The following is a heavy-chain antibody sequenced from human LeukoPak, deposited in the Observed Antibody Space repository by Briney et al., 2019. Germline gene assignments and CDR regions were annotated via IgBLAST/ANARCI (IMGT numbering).Heavy chain of an antibody. J-gene: IGHJ6*02. CDR1: GGSVSSGNYY. Sequence: SETPSLTCTVSGGSVSSGNYYWNWIRQPPGKGPEWIGYIYYRGNTYYNSSLKSRITISVDTSKNQFSLKLSSVTAADTAVYYCAREHIVVVPAVIHYYGMDVWGQGTTVTVSS. V-gene: IGHV4-30-4*01. CDR2: IYYRGNT. D-gene: IGHD2-2*02. CDR3: AREHIVVVPAVIHYYGMDV.